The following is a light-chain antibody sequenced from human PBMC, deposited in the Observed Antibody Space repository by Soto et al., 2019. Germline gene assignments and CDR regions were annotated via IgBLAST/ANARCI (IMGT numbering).Light chain of an antibody. CDR1: QSLVHSDGNTY. CDR2: KVS. V-gene: IGKV2-30*02. J-gene: IGKJ2*01. Sequence: DVVMTQSPLSLPVTLGQPASISCRSSQSLVHSDGNTYLNWFHQRPGQSPRRLIYKVSNRDSGVPDRFSGIGSDTDFTLKISGVEAEDVGVYYCMQGTHWPPYTFGRGTKLEIK. CDR3: MQGTHWPPYT.